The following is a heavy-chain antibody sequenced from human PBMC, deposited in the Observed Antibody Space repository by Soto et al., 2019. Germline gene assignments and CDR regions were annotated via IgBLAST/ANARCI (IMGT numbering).Heavy chain of an antibody. D-gene: IGHD1-26*01. J-gene: IGHJ6*02. CDR3: ARGLSGYYGMDV. Sequence: EVQVVESGGDSVQPGGSLRLSCSTSGFTFSSYWMHWVSQAPGKGLVWVSRISGDGSRTYYADSVQGRFTISRDNAKNTLYLLMSSLRAEDTAVYYCARGLSGYYGMDVWGQGTTVSVFS. CDR2: ISGDGSRT. CDR1: GFTFSSYW. V-gene: IGHV3-74*01.